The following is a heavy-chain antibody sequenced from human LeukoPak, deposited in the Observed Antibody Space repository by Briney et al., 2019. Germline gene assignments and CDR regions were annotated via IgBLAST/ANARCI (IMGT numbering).Heavy chain of an antibody. J-gene: IGHJ5*02. CDR2: IRYDGSNK. CDR3: AKDRQYYDFWSGFPDP. D-gene: IGHD3-3*01. Sequence: PGGSLRLSCGASGFTFSSYSMSWVRQAPGKGLEWVAFIRYDGSNKYYADSVKGRFTISRDNSKNTLYLQMNSLRAEDTAVYYCAKDRQYYDFWSGFPDPWGQGTLVTVSS. CDR1: GFTFSSYS. V-gene: IGHV3-30*02.